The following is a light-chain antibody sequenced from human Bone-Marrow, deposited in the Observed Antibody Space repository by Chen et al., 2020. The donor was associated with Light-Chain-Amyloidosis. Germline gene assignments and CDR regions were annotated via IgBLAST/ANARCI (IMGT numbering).Light chain of an antibody. V-gene: IGLV3-25*03. CDR1: DLPTKY. J-gene: IGLJ2*01. CDR2: RDA. CDR3: QSADSSGTYEVI. Sequence: SYELTQPPSVSVSPGQTARITCSGDDLPTKYAYWYQQKPGQAPVLVIHRDAERPSGISERFSGCNSGTTATLTISGVQAEDEADYHCQSADSSGTYEVIFGGGTKLTVL.